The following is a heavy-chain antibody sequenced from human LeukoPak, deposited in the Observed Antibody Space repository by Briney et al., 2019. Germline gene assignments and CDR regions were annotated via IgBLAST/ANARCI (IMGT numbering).Heavy chain of an antibody. CDR2: IYHSGNT. CDR1: GASMSSNY. V-gene: IGHV4-4*09. J-gene: IGHJ4*02. D-gene: IGHD6-19*01. Sequence: SSETLSLTCNVSGASMSSNYWSWIRQPPGKGLEWFGYIYHSGNTNYSPSLESRVTMSVDESKNQFSLRVHFVSAADTAVYYCASTRRAAVAGRFDSWGQGTLVTVSS. CDR3: ASTRRAAVAGRFDS.